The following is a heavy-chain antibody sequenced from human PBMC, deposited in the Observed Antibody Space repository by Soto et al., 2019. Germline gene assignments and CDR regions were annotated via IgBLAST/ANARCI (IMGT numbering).Heavy chain of an antibody. CDR2: ISAYNGNT. J-gene: IGHJ4*02. Sequence: QLQLVQSGAEVEKPGASVKVSCKASGYTFVSYGISWVRQAPGQGLEWMGWISAYNGNTKYTQKFQGRVTINADTSPSTASLELRSLRSDDTAVYYCARDRARWLQVGSDYWGQGTLVTVSS. D-gene: IGHD5-12*01. CDR1: GYTFVSYG. CDR3: ARDRARWLQVGSDY. V-gene: IGHV1-18*01.